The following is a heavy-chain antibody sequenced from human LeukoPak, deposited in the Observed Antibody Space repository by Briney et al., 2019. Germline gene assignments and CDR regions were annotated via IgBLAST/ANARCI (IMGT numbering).Heavy chain of an antibody. D-gene: IGHD5-18*01. J-gene: IGHJ4*02. CDR1: GYTFTSYY. V-gene: IGHV1-46*03. Sequence: GASVKVSCKASGYTFTSYYMHWVRQAPGQGLEWMGIINPSGGSTSYAQKFQGRVTMTRDTSTSTVYMELSSLRSEDTAVYYCARDGRFGYSYGSWEGNFDYWGQGTLVTVSS. CDR3: ARDGRFGYSYGSWEGNFDY. CDR2: INPSGGST.